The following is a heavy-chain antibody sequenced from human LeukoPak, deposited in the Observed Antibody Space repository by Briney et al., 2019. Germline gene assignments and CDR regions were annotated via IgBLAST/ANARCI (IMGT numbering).Heavy chain of an antibody. V-gene: IGHV4-59*01. CDR3: ARSYERYYYYYGMDV. Sequence: SETLSLTCTVSGGSISSYHWSWIRQPPGKGLEWIGYIYYSGSTNYNPSLKSRVTISVDTSKNQFSLKLSSVTAADTAVYYCARSYERYYYYYGMDVWGQGTTVTVSS. D-gene: IGHD3-3*01. J-gene: IGHJ6*02. CDR1: GGSISSYH. CDR2: IYYSGST.